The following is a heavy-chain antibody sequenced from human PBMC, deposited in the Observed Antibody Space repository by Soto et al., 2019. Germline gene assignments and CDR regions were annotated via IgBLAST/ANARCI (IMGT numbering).Heavy chain of an antibody. V-gene: IGHV1-18*01. Sequence: QGQLLQSGDEVKKPGASVRVSCRASCYDFTSYGISWVRQAPGQGLEWVSWISAYNGKRDTAQKFQGRVTMTLDTSTDTAHMELGDLTSADTAVYYCARGRIVASIHDAFEIWGQGTMVAVSS. CDR1: CYDFTSYG. J-gene: IGHJ3*02. CDR2: ISAYNGKR. CDR3: ARGRIVASIHDAFEI. D-gene: IGHD2-21*01.